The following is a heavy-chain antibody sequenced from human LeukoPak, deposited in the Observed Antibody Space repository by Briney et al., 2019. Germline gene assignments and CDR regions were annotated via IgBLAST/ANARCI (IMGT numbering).Heavy chain of an antibody. Sequence: SETLSLTCTASGGSISSYYWSWIRQPAGKGLEWIGRIYTSGSTNYNPSLKSRVIMSVDTSKNQFSLKLSSVTAADTAVYYCARDVKWELVRWFDPWGQGTLVTVSS. D-gene: IGHD1-26*01. CDR3: ARDVKWELVRWFDP. J-gene: IGHJ5*02. CDR2: IYTSGST. CDR1: GGSISSYY. V-gene: IGHV4-4*07.